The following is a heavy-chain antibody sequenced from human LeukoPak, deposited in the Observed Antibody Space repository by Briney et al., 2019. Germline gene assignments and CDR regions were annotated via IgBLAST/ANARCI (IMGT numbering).Heavy chain of an antibody. CDR2: INHSGST. CDR1: GGSFSGYY. V-gene: IGHV4-34*01. J-gene: IGHJ4*02. CDR3: ARGKSSYYDILTGYYPY. Sequence: SETLSLTCAVYGGSFSGYYWSWIRQPPGKGLEWIGEINHSGSTNYNPSLKSRVTISVDTSKNQFSLKLSSVTAADTAVYYCARGKSSYYDILTGYYPYWGQGTLVTVSS. D-gene: IGHD3-9*01.